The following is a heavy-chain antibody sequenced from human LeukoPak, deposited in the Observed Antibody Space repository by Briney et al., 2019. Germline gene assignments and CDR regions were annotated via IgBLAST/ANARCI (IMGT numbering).Heavy chain of an antibody. Sequence: PSETLSLTCTVSDYSITSGYYWDWIRQPPGKGLEWIGSIHHSGSTDYIPSLKSRVIISVDTSKNQFSLNMRSVTAADTAVYYCARTYDFWSWGYFDYWGQGTLVTVSS. D-gene: IGHD3-3*01. CDR1: DYSITSGYY. CDR2: IHHSGST. CDR3: ARTYDFWSWGYFDY. V-gene: IGHV4-38-2*02. J-gene: IGHJ4*02.